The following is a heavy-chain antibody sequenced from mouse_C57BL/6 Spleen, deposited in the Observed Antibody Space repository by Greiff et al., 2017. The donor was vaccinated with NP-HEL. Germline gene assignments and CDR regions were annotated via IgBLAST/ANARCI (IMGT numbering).Heavy chain of an antibody. CDR3: ASDGGLRRAWFAY. J-gene: IGHJ3*01. Sequence: VKLQESGPGLVAPSQSLSITCTVSGFSLTSYGVDWVRQSPGKGLEWLGVIWGAGSTNYNSALKSRLSICKDDSKCQVFVKMHSLQTDDEAMDYYASDGGLRRAWFAYWGQGTLVTVSA. CDR2: IWGAGST. V-gene: IGHV2-6*01. D-gene: IGHD2-4*01. CDR1: GFSLTSYG.